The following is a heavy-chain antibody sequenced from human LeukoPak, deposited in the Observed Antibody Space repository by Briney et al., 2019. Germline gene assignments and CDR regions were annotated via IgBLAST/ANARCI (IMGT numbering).Heavy chain of an antibody. D-gene: IGHD4-17*01. CDR3: ARSIDYAYAFDI. V-gene: IGHV4-59*08. Sequence: SETLSLTCTVSGGSVSNYYWAWIRQPPGKELEWIGYIHYTGSTNYNPSLKSRVTFSVDTSNNQLSLKLRSVTAADTAVYYCARSIDYAYAFDIWGQGTMVTVSS. CDR2: IHYTGST. J-gene: IGHJ3*02. CDR1: GGSVSNYY.